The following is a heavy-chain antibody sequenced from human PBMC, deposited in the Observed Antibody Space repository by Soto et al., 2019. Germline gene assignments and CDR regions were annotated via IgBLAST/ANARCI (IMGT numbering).Heavy chain of an antibody. CDR3: ARVPGS. J-gene: IGHJ5*02. D-gene: IGHD7-27*01. Sequence: PSETLSITCTVFGDSITSNSYFWAWIRQPPGKGMEWVGSIYYSGSTYYNPSLKSRVTISVDRSKTQFSLKLSSVTAADTAVYYCARVPGSWSQGTLVTVSS. CDR1: GDSITSNSYF. CDR2: IYYSGST. V-gene: IGHV4-39*07.